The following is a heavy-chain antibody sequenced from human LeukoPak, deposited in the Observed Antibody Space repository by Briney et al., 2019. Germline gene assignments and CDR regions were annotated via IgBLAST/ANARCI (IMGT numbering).Heavy chain of an antibody. CDR2: ISDDGSNR. V-gene: IGHV3-30*18. D-gene: IGHD5-18*01. Sequence: PGRSLRLSCTASGFTLSSFGMHWVRPAPGKGLEGVAVISDDGSNRYYADSVKGRFTISRDNSKDTLYLQMDSLRADDAAVYYCAKDADTATIIYWYFDLWGRGTLVTVSS. J-gene: IGHJ2*01. CDR1: GFTLSSFG. CDR3: AKDADTATIIYWYFDL.